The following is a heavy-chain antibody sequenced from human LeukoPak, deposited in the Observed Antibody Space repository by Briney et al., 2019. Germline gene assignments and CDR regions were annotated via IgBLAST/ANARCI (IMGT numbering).Heavy chain of an antibody. J-gene: IGHJ4*02. D-gene: IGHD3-9*01. V-gene: IGHV3-74*01. CDR3: ARDFDMGITPGDDSDF. CDR2: IKEDGTYT. CDR1: GFSFSKYW. Sequence: PGGSLRLSCAASGFSFSKYWMHWVRQTPGEGLVWVARIKEDGTYTSYADSVKGRFTISRDNARNTVFLQMNSLRAEDTAVYYCARDFDMGITPGDDSDFWGQGTLVTVSS.